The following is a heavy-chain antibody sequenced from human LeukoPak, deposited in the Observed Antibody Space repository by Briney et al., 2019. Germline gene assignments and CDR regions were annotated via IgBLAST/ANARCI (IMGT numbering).Heavy chain of an antibody. CDR3: ARKVTAGHFDY. CDR1: GFTFDDYA. J-gene: IGHJ4*02. Sequence: GGSLRLSCAASGFTFDDYAMHWVRQAPGKGLEWVSGISWNSGSIGYADSVKGRFTISRDNAKNSLYLQMNSLRAEDTAVYYCARKVTAGHFDYWGQGTLVTVSS. CDR2: ISWNSGSI. V-gene: IGHV3-9*01. D-gene: IGHD2-21*02.